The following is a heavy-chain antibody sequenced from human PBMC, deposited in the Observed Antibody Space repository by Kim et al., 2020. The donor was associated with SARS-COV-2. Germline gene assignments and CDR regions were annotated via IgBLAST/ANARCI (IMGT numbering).Heavy chain of an antibody. Sequence: ASVKVSCKASGYTFTDSFIHWVRQAPGQGLEWMGWINPNTGGINYAPKFQGRVTMTRDTSISTAYMDLSSLTYDDTAVYFCATELSKVATTVLDSWGQGT. CDR1: GYTFTDSF. CDR2: INPNTGGI. J-gene: IGHJ4*02. CDR3: ATELSKVATTVLDS. V-gene: IGHV1-2*02. D-gene: IGHD5-12*01.